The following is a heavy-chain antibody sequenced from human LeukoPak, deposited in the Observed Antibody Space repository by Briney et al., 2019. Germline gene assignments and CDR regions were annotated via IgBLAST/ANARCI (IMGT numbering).Heavy chain of an antibody. CDR1: GFTFGDYA. CDR2: IRSKAYGGTT. Sequence: PGGSLRLSCTASGFTFGDYAMSWFRQAPGKGLEWVGFIRSKAYGGTTEYAASVKGRFTISRDDSKSIAYLQMNSLKTEDTAVYYCTRPRPDIVGARDGYYYYYMDVWGKGATVTVSS. D-gene: IGHD1-26*01. V-gene: IGHV3-49*03. J-gene: IGHJ6*03. CDR3: TRPRPDIVGARDGYYYYYMDV.